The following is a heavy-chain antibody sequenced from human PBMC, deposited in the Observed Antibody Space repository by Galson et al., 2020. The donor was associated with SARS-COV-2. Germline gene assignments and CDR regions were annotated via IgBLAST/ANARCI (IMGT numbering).Heavy chain of an antibody. CDR3: ARDDVYYYDSSEYMDV. Sequence: GESLKISCAASGFTFSSYSMNWVRQATGKGLEWVSSISSSSSYIYYADSVKGRFTISRDNAKNSLYLQMNSLRAEDTAVYYCARDDVYYYDSSEYMDVWGKGTTVTVSS. D-gene: IGHD3-22*01. CDR1: GFTFSSYS. J-gene: IGHJ6*03. V-gene: IGHV3-21*01. CDR2: ISSSSSYI.